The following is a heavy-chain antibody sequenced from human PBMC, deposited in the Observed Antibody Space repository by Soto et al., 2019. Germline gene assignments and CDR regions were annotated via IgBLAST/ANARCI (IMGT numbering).Heavy chain of an antibody. CDR1: GDSIRSGDYY. J-gene: IGHJ5*02. CDR3: ARGGKWLDP. D-gene: IGHD3-16*01. V-gene: IGHV4-30-4*01. CDR2: IYYSGSN. Sequence: QVQLQESGPGLVKPSQTLSLTCTVSGDSIRSGDYYWSWIRQPPEKGLEWIGYIYYSGSNHDNPSLQSGNNMSIDTTKNQFSLNLSSVTAADTAVYYCARGGKWLDPWGEGTLVTVSS.